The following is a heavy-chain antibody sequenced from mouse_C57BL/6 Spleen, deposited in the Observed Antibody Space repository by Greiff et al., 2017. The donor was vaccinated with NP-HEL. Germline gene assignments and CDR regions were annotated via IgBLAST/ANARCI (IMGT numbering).Heavy chain of an antibody. D-gene: IGHD3-1*01. CDR3: ARSGRKEWFAY. CDR2: ISSGSSTI. CDR1: GFTFSDYG. Sequence: EVKVVESGGGLVKPGGSLKLSCAASGFTFSDYGMHWVRQAPEKGLEWVAYISSGSSTIYYADTVKGRFTISRDNAKNTLFLQMTSLRSEDTAIYYCARSGRKEWFAYWGQGTLVTVSA. J-gene: IGHJ3*01. V-gene: IGHV5-17*01.